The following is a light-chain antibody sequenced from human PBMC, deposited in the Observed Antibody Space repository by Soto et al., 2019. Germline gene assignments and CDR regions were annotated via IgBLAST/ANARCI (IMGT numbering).Light chain of an antibody. CDR3: AAWDDNLSGLYV. CDR1: SSDVGGYNY. Sequence: QSVLTQPPSASGSPGQSVTISCTGTSSDVGGYNYVSWYQQHPGKAPKLMIYEVSKRPSGVPDRFSGSKSGNTASLTVSGLQAEDGADDYCAAWDDNLSGLYVFGAGTKVTVL. J-gene: IGLJ1*01. V-gene: IGLV2-8*01. CDR2: EVS.